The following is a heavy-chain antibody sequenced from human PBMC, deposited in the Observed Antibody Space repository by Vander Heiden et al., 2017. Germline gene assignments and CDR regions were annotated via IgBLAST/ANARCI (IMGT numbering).Heavy chain of an antibody. Sequence: QVQLQEPGPGLVKPSQTLSLTCTVSGGPISSADHNCTWIRQPPGKGLEWIGYIYYSGRTHSNPSLESRVTISVDTSKNQFSLRLSSVTAADTAVYYCARYYYDNSGYYYPPLYNWFDPWGQGTLVTVSS. V-gene: IGHV4-30-4*01. J-gene: IGHJ5*02. D-gene: IGHD3-22*01. CDR2: IYYSGRT. CDR1: GGPISSADHN. CDR3: ARYYYDNSGYYYPPLYNWFDP.